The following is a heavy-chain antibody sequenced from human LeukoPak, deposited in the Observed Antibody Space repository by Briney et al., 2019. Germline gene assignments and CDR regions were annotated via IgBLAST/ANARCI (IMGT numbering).Heavy chain of an antibody. CDR2: VYHSGST. V-gene: IGHV4-4*02. Sequence: SETLSLTCAVSGGSISSSNWWSWVRQPPGKGLEWIGEVYHSGSTNYNPSLKSRVTISVDTSKNQFSLKLSSVTAADTAVYYCARGTYYYDSSGYSFDYWGQGTLVTVSS. CDR3: ARGTYYYDSSGYSFDY. CDR1: GGSISSSNW. D-gene: IGHD3-22*01. J-gene: IGHJ4*02.